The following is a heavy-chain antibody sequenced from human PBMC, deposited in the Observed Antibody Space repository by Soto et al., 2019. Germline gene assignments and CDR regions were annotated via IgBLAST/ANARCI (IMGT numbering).Heavy chain of an antibody. D-gene: IGHD3-22*01. Sequence: GESLKISCKGSGYSFTSYWISWVRQMPGKGLEWMGRIDPSDSYTNYSPSFQGHVTISADKSISTAYLQWSSLKASDTAMYYCASNYYYDSSGGYGMDVWGQGTTVTVSS. J-gene: IGHJ6*02. CDR2: IDPSDSYT. CDR1: GYSFTSYW. V-gene: IGHV5-10-1*01. CDR3: ASNYYYDSSGGYGMDV.